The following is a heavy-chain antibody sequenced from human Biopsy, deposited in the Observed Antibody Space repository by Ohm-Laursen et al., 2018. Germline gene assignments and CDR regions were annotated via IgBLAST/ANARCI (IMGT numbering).Heavy chain of an antibody. Sequence: SVKVSCKAPGGTFSNYGVNWVRQAPGQGLEWLGGDIPILGTGNYAQKFQDRVTVAADTSTSTATMELRSLRSGDTAVYYCATKLTGYFHHWGQGTLVIVSS. J-gene: IGHJ1*01. V-gene: IGHV1-69*06. CDR2: DIPILGTG. CDR3: ATKLTGYFHH. D-gene: IGHD3-9*01. CDR1: GGTFSNYG.